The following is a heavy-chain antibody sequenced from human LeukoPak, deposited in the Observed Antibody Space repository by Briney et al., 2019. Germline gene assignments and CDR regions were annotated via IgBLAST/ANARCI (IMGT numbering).Heavy chain of an antibody. CDR3: ARDTIFYYMDV. V-gene: IGHV4-34*01. Sequence: PSETLSLTCAVYGGSFSDYWWTWIRQSPGKGLEWIGEVNHSGRTNYNPSLKSRVSISVDTSKNQFSLKLSSVTAADTAVYYCARDTIFYYMDVWGKGTTVTISS. CDR1: GGSFSDYW. CDR2: VNHSGRT. J-gene: IGHJ6*03. D-gene: IGHD3-9*01.